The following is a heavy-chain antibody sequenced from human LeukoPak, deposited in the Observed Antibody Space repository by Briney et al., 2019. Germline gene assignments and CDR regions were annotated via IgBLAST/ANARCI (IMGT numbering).Heavy chain of an antibody. CDR3: ARANIPTQHLDY. D-gene: IGHD2/OR15-2a*01. CDR1: GYTFTSYY. Sequence: GASVKVSCKASGYTFTSYYMHWVRQAPGQGLEWMGMINPSGGSTSYAQKFQGRVTMTRDTSTSTVYMELSSLRSEDTAVYYCARANIPTQHLDYWGQGTLVNVSS. V-gene: IGHV1-46*01. J-gene: IGHJ4*02. CDR2: INPSGGST.